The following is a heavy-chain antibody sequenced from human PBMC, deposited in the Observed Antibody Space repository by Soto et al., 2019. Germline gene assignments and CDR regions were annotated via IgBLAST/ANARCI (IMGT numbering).Heavy chain of an antibody. CDR2: ISPSGSAL. D-gene: IGHD6-19*01. V-gene: IGHV3-11*01. Sequence: QVQLVESGGALIKPGGSLRLSCAASGFTFSDYYMTWIRQAPGKGLGWVSNISPSGSALDYAASVKGRFTISRDNAKNLQPLEMDLLGAEATAVYYCLRQWLVLRDDCDIWGQGSSVTV. CDR3: LRQWLVLRDDCDI. CDR1: GFTFSDYY. J-gene: IGHJ3*02.